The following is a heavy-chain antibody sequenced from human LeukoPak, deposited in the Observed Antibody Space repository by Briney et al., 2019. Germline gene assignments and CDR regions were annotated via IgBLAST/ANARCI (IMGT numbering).Heavy chain of an antibody. CDR3: ARVPRGSSPIDY. D-gene: IGHD6-6*01. Sequence: SETLSLTCAVYGGSFSGYYWSWIRQPPGKGLEWIGEINHSGSTNYNPSLTSRVTISVDTSKNQFSLKLSSVTAADTAVYYCARVPRGSSPIDYWGQGTLVTVSS. CDR2: INHSGST. CDR1: GGSFSGYY. J-gene: IGHJ4*02. V-gene: IGHV4-34*01.